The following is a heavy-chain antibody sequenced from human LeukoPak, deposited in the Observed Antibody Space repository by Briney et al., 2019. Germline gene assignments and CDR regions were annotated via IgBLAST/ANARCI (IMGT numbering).Heavy chain of an antibody. V-gene: IGHV4-59*08. CDR3: ARLGYSYGAIDY. Sequence: PSETLSLTCTVSGGSISPYFWSWIRQPPGRGLEWIAYISYSGSTNYNPSLESRVTISMDTSKNQLSLRLSSVTAADTAVYYCARLGYSYGAIDYWGQGTLVTVSS. J-gene: IGHJ4*02. CDR2: ISYSGST. D-gene: IGHD5-18*01. CDR1: GGSISPYF.